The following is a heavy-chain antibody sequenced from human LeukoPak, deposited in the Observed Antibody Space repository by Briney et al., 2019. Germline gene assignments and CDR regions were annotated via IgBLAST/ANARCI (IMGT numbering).Heavy chain of an antibody. CDR3: ARLIAEGFSYCFDY. V-gene: IGHV3-21*01. CDR2: IISSSSYR. J-gene: IGHJ4*02. CDR1: GFSFSSYT. D-gene: IGHD2-15*01. Sequence: GGSLRLSCAASGFSFSSYTMTWVRQAPGKGLEWVSSIISSSSYRYFADSVKGRFTISRDNAKNSLYLQMNSLRAEDTAVYYCARLIAEGFSYCFDYWGQGTLVTVSS.